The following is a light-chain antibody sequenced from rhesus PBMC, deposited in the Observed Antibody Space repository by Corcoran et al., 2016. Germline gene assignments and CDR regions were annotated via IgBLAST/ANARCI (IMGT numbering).Light chain of an antibody. CDR1: QGISNY. CDR2: YAS. V-gene: IGKV1S14*01. CDR3: QQQHSYPLT. J-gene: IGKJ4*01. Sequence: DIQMTQSPSSLSASVGDTVTITCRASQGISNYLVWYQQKPGKAPKPLIYYASNLENGVPSRFSGSGSGTDCTLTISSLQAEDFAMYYCQQQHSYPLTFGGGTKVELK.